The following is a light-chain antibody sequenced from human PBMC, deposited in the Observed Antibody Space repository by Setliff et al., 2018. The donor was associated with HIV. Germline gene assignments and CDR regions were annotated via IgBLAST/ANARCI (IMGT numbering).Light chain of an antibody. J-gene: IGLJ1*01. CDR3: CSYAGTYTYI. CDR1: SSDVGAYNY. Sequence: QSVLTQPRSVSGSPGQSVTFSCTGSSSDVGAYNYVSWYQQRPGTAPKLIIYDVSKRPSGVPDRFSGSKSGDTASLTISGLQSEDEADYYCCSYAGTYTYIFGSGTKVTVL. V-gene: IGLV2-11*01. CDR2: DVS.